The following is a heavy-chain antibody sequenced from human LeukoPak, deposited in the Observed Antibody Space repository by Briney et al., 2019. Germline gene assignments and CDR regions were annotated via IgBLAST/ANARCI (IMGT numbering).Heavy chain of an antibody. CDR3: ARGRGSYYN. V-gene: IGHV4-59*01. Sequence: SETLSRTCTVSGFSISSYYWSWIRQPPGKGLEWIGYIYYSGSTNYNPSLKSRVTISVDTAKNQFSLKLSSVTAADTAVYYCARGRGSYYNWGQGTLVAVSS. D-gene: IGHD3-10*01. J-gene: IGHJ4*02. CDR2: IYYSGST. CDR1: GFSISSYY.